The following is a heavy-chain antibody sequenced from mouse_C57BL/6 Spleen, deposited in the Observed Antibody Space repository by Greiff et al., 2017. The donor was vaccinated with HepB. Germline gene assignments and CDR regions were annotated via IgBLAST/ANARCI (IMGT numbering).Heavy chain of an antibody. CDR3: ARDEGYMITTVYYYAMDY. D-gene: IGHD2-4*01. J-gene: IGHJ4*01. CDR2: ISDGGSYT. CDR1: GFTFSSYA. Sequence: EVKLVESGGGLVKPGGSLKLSCAASGFTFSSYAMSWVRQTPEKRLEWVATISDGGSYTYYPDNVKGRFTISRDNAKNNLYLQMSHLKSEDTAMYYCARDEGYMITTVYYYAMDYWGQGTSVTVSS. V-gene: IGHV5-4*01.